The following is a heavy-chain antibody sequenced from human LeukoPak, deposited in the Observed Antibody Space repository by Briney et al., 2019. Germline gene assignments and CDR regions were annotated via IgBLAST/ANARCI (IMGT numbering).Heavy chain of an antibody. CDR1: GGSISSSSYY. CDR3: ARHSGRWLLFSRKNFDY. D-gene: IGHD2-21*02. V-gene: IGHV4-39*01. Sequence: PSETLSLTCTVSGGSISSSSYYWGWIRQPPGKGLEWIGSIYYSGSTYYNPSLKSRVTISVDTSKNQFSLKLSSVTAADTAVYYCARHSGRWLLFSRKNFDYWGQGTLVTVSS. CDR2: IYYSGST. J-gene: IGHJ4*02.